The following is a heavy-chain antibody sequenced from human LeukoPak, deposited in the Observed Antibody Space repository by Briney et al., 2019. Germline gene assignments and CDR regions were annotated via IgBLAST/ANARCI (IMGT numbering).Heavy chain of an antibody. J-gene: IGHJ4*02. V-gene: IGHV1-8*01. CDR3: ARATGKDILTGRKLDN. CDR1: GYTFTSYD. Sequence: GASVKVSCKASGYTFTSYDINWVRQAPGQGLEWMGWMNPNSGNTGYAQKFQGRVTMTRNTSISIAYMELSSLRSDDTAVYYCARATGKDILTGRKLDNWGQGTLVTVSS. D-gene: IGHD3-9*01. CDR2: MNPNSGNT.